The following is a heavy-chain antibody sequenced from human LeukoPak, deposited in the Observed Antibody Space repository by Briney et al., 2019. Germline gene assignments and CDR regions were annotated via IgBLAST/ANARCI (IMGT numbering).Heavy chain of an antibody. J-gene: IGHJ5*02. D-gene: IGHD2-15*01. CDR1: GFTFSSYA. CDR2: ISGSGGST. V-gene: IGHV3-23*01. CDR3: AKHVSVGYCSGGSCPNWFDP. Sequence: GSLRLSCSASGFTFSSYAMCWVRQAPGKRLEWVSAISGSGGSTYYADSVKGRFTISRDNSKNTLYLQMNSLRAEDTAVYYCAKHVSVGYCSGGSCPNWFDPWGQGTLVTVSS.